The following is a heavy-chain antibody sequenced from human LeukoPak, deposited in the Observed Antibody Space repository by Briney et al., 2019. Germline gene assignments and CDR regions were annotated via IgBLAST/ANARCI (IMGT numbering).Heavy chain of an antibody. Sequence: ASVKVSCKASGYTFTSYGISWVRQAPGQGLEWMGWISAYNGNTNYAQKLQGRVTMTTDTSTSTAYMELRSLRSDDTAVYYCARGQDDYVWGSFTVDAFGIWGQGTMVTVSS. CDR2: ISAYNGNT. J-gene: IGHJ3*02. V-gene: IGHV1-18*01. CDR3: ARGQDDYVWGSFTVDAFGI. CDR1: GYTFTSYG. D-gene: IGHD3-16*01.